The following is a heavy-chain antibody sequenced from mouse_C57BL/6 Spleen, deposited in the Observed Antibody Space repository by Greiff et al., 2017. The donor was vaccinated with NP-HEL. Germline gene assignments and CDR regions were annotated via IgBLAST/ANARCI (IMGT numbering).Heavy chain of an antibody. CDR2: IYPGSGNT. CDR1: GYTFTDYY. V-gene: IGHV1-76*01. CDR3: ASYDSYAMDY. J-gene: IGHJ4*01. Sequence: VKLVESGAELVRPGASVKLSCKASGYTFTDYYINWVKQRPGQGLEWIARIYPGSGNTYYNEKFKGKATLTAEKSSSTAYMQLSRLTSEDSAVYFCASYDSYAMDYWGQGTSVTVSS. D-gene: IGHD2-12*01.